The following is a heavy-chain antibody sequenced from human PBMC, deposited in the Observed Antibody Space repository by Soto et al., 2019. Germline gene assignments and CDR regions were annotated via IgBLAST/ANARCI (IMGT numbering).Heavy chain of an antibody. CDR3: ATYQYYYYYMDV. Sequence: PGGSLRLSCAASGFTFSTYGMHWVRQTPGKGLEWVAVISYDGTNKFYSDSVKGRFTISRDNSKNTLNLQMNSLRAEDTAVYYCATYQYYYYYMDVWGKGTTVTVSS. CDR1: GFTFSTYG. CDR2: ISYDGTNK. V-gene: IGHV3-30*03. J-gene: IGHJ6*03.